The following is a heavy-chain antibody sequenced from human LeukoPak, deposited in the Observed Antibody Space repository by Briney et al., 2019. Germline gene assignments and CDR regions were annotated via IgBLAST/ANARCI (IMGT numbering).Heavy chain of an antibody. D-gene: IGHD3-3*01. Sequence: GGSLRLSCEDSGFTFGSYEMNWVRQAPGKGLEWIAYLSSSGSAFSYADSVKGRFTIARDNAKNSVYLEMNSLRADDTAVYYCARSARLMKGVVEVTALDDWGQGTLVTVSS. CDR3: ARSARLMKGVVEVTALDD. CDR2: LSSSGSAF. V-gene: IGHV3-48*03. J-gene: IGHJ4*02. CDR1: GFTFGSYE.